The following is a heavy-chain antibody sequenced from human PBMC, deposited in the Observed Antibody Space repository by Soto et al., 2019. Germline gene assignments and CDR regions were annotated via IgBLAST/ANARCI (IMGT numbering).Heavy chain of an antibody. CDR1: GGSFSTNE. V-gene: IGHV1-69*01. D-gene: IGHD6-19*01. J-gene: IGHJ5*02. Sequence: QVHLVQSGAEVKRPGSSVKVSCKAFGGSFSTNEIDWVRQAPGQGLEWMGRIFPNVGTADYAQKFQGRLTIIADESTTTVYMELSRLTSDDAAVYFCAKARYSSRWGTFDSWGQGTQVAVSS. CDR3: AKARYSSRWGTFDS. CDR2: IFPNVGTA.